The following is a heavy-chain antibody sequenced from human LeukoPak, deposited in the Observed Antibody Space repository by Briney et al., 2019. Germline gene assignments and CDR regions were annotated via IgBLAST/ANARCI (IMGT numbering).Heavy chain of an antibody. CDR2: FQYGGNS. CDR1: GSSITAFY. J-gene: IGHJ4*02. D-gene: IGHD6-19*01. V-gene: IGHV4-59*01. Sequence: SETLSLTCNVSGSSITAFYWSWIRQSPGKGLEWIGSFQYGGNSKYNPSLRTRVTISADTSRNQFSLNLRSVTAADTAIYYCARETTLTGYAGGLGFNYWGQGTLVTVSS. CDR3: ARETTLTGYAGGLGFNY.